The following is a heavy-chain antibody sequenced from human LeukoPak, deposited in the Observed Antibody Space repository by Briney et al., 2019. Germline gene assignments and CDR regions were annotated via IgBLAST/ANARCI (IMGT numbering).Heavy chain of an antibody. Sequence: GGSLRLSCAASGFTFSSYSMNWVRQAPGKGLEWVSSISSSSSYIYYADSVKGRFTISRDNAKNSLYLQMNSLRVEDTAVYYCARTYYYDSSGYYDYFDYWGQGTLVTVSS. D-gene: IGHD3-22*01. CDR1: GFTFSSYS. CDR2: ISSSSSYI. J-gene: IGHJ4*02. V-gene: IGHV3-21*01. CDR3: ARTYYYDSSGYYDYFDY.